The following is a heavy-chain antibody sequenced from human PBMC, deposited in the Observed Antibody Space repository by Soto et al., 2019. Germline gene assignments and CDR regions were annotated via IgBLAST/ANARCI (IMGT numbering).Heavy chain of an antibody. J-gene: IGHJ4*02. CDR3: ARLSPADTAMVEAYYFDY. V-gene: IGHV5-10-1*03. Sequence: EVQLVQSGAEVKKPGESLRISCKGSGYSFTSYWISWVRQMPGKGLEWMGRIDPSDSYTNYSPSFQGHVTISADKSISTAYLQWSSLKASDTAMYYCARLSPADTAMVEAYYFDYWGQGTLVTVSS. CDR1: GYSFTSYW. D-gene: IGHD5-18*01. CDR2: IDPSDSYT.